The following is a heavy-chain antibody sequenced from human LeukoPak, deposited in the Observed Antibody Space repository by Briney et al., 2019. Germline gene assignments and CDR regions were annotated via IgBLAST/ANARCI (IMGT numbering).Heavy chain of an antibody. D-gene: IGHD5-12*01. V-gene: IGHV3-64*02. CDR1: GFTFSNYA. CDR3: ARVASGYFDY. CDR2: ISNNGGST. Sequence: EGSLRLSCAASGFTFSNYAMHWVRQAPGKGLEYVSAISNNGGSTYYADSVKGRFTISRDNSKNTLYLQMGSLRAEDMAVYYCARVASGYFDYWGQGTLVTVSS. J-gene: IGHJ4*02.